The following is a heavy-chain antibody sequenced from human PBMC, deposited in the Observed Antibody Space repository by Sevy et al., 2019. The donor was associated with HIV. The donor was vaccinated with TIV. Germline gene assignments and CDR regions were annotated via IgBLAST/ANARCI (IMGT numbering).Heavy chain of an antibody. CDR3: AREAGYSTGWSPGNY. CDR2: ISYDGVIK. D-gene: IGHD6-19*01. J-gene: IGHJ4*02. V-gene: IGHV3-30*14. Sequence: GGSLRLSCAASGFTFSSHAMHWVRQAPGKGLEWVALISYDGVIKYYAESMKGRFTISRDNSKNTLYLQMNSLRADDTALYYCAREAGYSTGWSPGNYWGQGTLVTVSS. CDR1: GFTFSSHA.